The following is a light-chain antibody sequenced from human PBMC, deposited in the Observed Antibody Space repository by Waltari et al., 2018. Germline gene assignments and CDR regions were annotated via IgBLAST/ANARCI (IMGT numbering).Light chain of an antibody. V-gene: IGKV3-11*01. CDR1: QSVSSY. CDR2: DAS. Sequence: EIVLTQSPASLSLSPRERATLSCRASQSVSSYLAWYQQKPGQAPRLLIYDASNRATGIPARFSGSGSGTDFTLTISSLVPEDVAVYYCQQRSNWPRTFGQGTKVEIK. J-gene: IGKJ1*01. CDR3: QQRSNWPRT.